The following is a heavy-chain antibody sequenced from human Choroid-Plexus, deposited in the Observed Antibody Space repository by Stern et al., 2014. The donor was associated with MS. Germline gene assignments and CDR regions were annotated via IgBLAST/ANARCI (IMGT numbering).Heavy chain of an antibody. V-gene: IGHV3-30*18. CDR2: ISYDGSNK. J-gene: IGHJ5*02. Sequence: AQMVGSAGGVVQTGRPLRFSCVASVFTFGRCAMHWVRQAPGKGMEWVAGISYDGSNKYYADSVKGRFTISRDNSHNTLYMQMNSLRPEDTAVYYCAKDRQYLTYFFDHWGQGSLVTVSS. D-gene: IGHD2/OR15-2a*01. CDR3: AKDRQYLTYFFDH. CDR1: VFTFGRCA.